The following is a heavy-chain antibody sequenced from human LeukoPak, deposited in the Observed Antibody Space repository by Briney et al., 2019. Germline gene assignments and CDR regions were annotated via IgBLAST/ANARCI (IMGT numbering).Heavy chain of an antibody. Sequence: PGRSLRLSCAPSGFTFSSYGMHWVRQAPGKGLEWVAVISYEGSNKYYADSVKGRFTISRDKSKNTLYLQMNSLRAEDTAVYYCAKELVGATSREYYYGMDVWGQGTTVTVSS. D-gene: IGHD1-26*01. CDR1: GFTFSSYG. CDR2: ISYEGSNK. CDR3: AKELVGATSREYYYGMDV. V-gene: IGHV3-30*18. J-gene: IGHJ6*02.